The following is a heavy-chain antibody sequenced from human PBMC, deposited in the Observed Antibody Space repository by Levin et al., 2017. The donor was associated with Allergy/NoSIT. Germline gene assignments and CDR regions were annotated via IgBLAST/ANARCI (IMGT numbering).Heavy chain of an antibody. CDR2: IYYSGST. V-gene: IGHV4-59*01. D-gene: IGHD6-13*01. CDR3: ARGIAAAGRWGPYYYYYYMDV. Sequence: SETLSLTCTVSGGSISSYYWSWIRQPPGKGLEWIGYIYYSGSTNYNPSLKSRVTISVDTSKNQFSLKLSSVTAADTAVYYCARGIAAAGRWGPYYYYYYMDVWGKGTTVTVSS. CDR1: GGSISSYY. J-gene: IGHJ6*03.